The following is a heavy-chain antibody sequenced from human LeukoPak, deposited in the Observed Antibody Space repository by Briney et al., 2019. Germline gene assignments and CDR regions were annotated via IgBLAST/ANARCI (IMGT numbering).Heavy chain of an antibody. D-gene: IGHD6-19*01. V-gene: IGHV3-30*18. Sequence: PGGSLRLSCAASGFTFSSYGMHWVRQAPGKGLEWVAVISYDGSNKYYADSVKGRFTISRDNSKNTLYLQMNSLRAEDTAVYYCAKDVGSGWLGYYFDYWGQGTLVTVSS. CDR2: ISYDGSNK. J-gene: IGHJ4*02. CDR1: GFTFSSYG. CDR3: AKDVGSGWLGYYFDY.